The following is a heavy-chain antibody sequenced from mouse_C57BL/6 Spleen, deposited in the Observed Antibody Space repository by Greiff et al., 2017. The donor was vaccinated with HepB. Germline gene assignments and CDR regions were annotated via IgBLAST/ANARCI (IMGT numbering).Heavy chain of an antibody. D-gene: IGHD1-1*01. CDR2: IYWDDDK. CDR3: ARSGYYGSKGDYFDY. Sequence: QVTLKESGPGILQSSQTLSLTCSFSGFSLSTSGMGVSWIRQPSGKGLEWLAHIYWDDDKRYNPSLKSRLTISKDTSRNQVFLKITSVDTADTATYYCARSGYYGSKGDYFDYWGQGTTLTVSS. J-gene: IGHJ2*01. V-gene: IGHV8-12*01. CDR1: GFSLSTSGMG.